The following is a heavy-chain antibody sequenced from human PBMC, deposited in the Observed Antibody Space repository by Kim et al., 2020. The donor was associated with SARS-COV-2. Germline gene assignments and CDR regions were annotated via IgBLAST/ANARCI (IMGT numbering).Heavy chain of an antibody. J-gene: IGHJ6*01. Sequence: ASVKVSCKVSGYTLTELSMHWVRQAPGQGLEWMGGFDPEGGETNYAQKFQGRVTMTGDTSTDTAYMELSSLRSEDTAVYYCATASAVRGLRTHGYYDYG. CDR2: FDPEGGET. V-gene: IGHV1-24*01. CDR3: ATASAVRGLRTHGYYDYG. CDR1: GYTLTELS. D-gene: IGHD3-10*01.